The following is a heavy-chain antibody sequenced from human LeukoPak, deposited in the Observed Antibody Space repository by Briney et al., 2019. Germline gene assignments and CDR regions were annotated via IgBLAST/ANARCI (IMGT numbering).Heavy chain of an antibody. CDR1: RFTFSNYA. CDR2: IWFEGRNT. J-gene: IGHJ4*02. V-gene: IGHV3-33*01. CDR3: ARGLIVGATIDY. Sequence: GGSLRLSYAASRFTFSNYAMHWVRQAPGKGLEWVAIIWFEGRNTYYADSVKGRFTISRDNPKNTLYLQMNSLRAVDTAVYYCARGLIVGATIDYWGQGTLVTVSS. D-gene: IGHD1-26*01.